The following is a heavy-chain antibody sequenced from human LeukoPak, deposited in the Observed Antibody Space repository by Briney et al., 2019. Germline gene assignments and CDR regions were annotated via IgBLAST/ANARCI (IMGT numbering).Heavy chain of an antibody. CDR2: IIPIFGTA. CDR3: ARDRRHTIFGVVTTEGMDV. J-gene: IGHJ6*02. D-gene: IGHD3-3*01. Sequence: ASVKVSCKSSGYTSSTYGISWMRQAPGQGLEWMGGIIPIFGTANYAQKFQGRVTITADESTSTAYMELSSLRSEDTAVYYCARDRRHTIFGVVTTEGMDVWGQGTTVTVSS. V-gene: IGHV1-69*13. CDR1: GYTSSTYG.